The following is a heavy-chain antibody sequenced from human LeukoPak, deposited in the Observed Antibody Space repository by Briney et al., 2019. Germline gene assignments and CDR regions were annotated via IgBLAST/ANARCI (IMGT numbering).Heavy chain of an antibody. J-gene: IGHJ6*02. Sequence: PGRSLRLSCAASGFTFSSYGMHWVRQAPGKGLEWVAVISYDGSNKYYADSVKGRFTISRDNSKNTLYLQMNSLRAEDTAVYYCARGYCSGGSCYYGMDVWGQGTTVTVSS. V-gene: IGHV3-30*03. CDR1: GFTFSSYG. CDR3: ARGYCSGGSCYYGMDV. CDR2: ISYDGSNK. D-gene: IGHD2-15*01.